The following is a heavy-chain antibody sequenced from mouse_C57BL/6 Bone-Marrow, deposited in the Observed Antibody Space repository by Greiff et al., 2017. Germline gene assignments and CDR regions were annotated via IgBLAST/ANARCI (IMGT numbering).Heavy chain of an antibody. CDR1: GYTFTSYW. Sequence: QVQLQQPGAELVKPGASVKLSCKASGYTFTSYWMHWVKQRPGQGLEWIGMIHPNSGSTNYNEKFKSKATLTVDKSSSTAYMQLSSLTSEDSAVYYCAPDGYYVSFAYWGQGTLVTVSA. CDR3: APDGYYVSFAY. V-gene: IGHV1-64*01. D-gene: IGHD2-3*01. CDR2: IHPNSGST. J-gene: IGHJ3*01.